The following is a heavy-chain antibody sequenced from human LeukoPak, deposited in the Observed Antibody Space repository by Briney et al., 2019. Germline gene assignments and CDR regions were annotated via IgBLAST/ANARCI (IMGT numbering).Heavy chain of an antibody. J-gene: IGHJ5*02. D-gene: IGHD2-2*01. CDR3: TREGDIVVVPAGGNWFDP. CDR2: FNPNSGGT. V-gene: IGHV1-2*02. Sequence: ASVKVSCKASGYTFTGYYMHWVRQAPGQGLEWMGWFNPNSGGTNYAQKFQGRVTMTRDTSISTAYMELSRLRSDDTAVYYCTREGDIVVVPAGGNWFDPWGQGTLVTVSS. CDR1: GYTFTGYY.